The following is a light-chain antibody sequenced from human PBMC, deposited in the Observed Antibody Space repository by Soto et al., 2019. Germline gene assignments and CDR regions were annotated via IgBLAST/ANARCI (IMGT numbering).Light chain of an antibody. V-gene: IGLV2-14*01. CDR3: RSYTSSNTEV. CDR2: DVS. CDR1: SSDVGGYNY. Sequence: QSALTQPASVSGSPGQSITISCTGTSSDVGGYNYFSWYQQHPGKAPKLMIYDVSDRPSGVSNRFSGSKSGNTASLTISGLQAEDEADYYSRSYTSSNTEVFGTGTKVTGL. J-gene: IGLJ1*01.